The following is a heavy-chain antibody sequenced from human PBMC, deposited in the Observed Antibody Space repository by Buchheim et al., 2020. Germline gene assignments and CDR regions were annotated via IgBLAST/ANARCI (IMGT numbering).Heavy chain of an antibody. CDR3: AREKRGYDILTGYYPARGVGWFDP. D-gene: IGHD3-9*01. V-gene: IGHV4-34*01. Sequence: QVQLQQWGAGLLKPSETLSLTCAVYGGSFSGYYWSWIRQPPGKGLEWIGEINHSGSTNYNPSLKRRVTISVDTSKNQFSLKLSSVTAADTAVYYCAREKRGYDILTGYYPARGVGWFDPWGQGTL. J-gene: IGHJ5*02. CDR1: GGSFSGYY. CDR2: INHSGST.